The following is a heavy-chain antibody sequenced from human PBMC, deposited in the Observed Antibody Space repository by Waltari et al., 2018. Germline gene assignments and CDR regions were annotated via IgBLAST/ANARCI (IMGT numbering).Heavy chain of an antibody. V-gene: IGHV1-69*05. CDR1: GGTFSSYA. J-gene: IGHJ4*02. CDR3: ARTGGYYDFWSGYNLDY. CDR2: IIPIFGTA. Sequence: QVQLVQSGAEVKKPGSSVKVSCKASGGTFSSYAISWVRPAPRQGLEWMGGIIPIFGTANYAQKFQGRVTITTDESTSTAYMELSSLRSEDTAVYYCARTGGYYDFWSGYNLDYWGQGTLVTVSS. D-gene: IGHD3-3*01.